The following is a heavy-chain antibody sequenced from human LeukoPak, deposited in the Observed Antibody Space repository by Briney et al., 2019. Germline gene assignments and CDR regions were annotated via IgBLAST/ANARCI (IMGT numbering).Heavy chain of an antibody. CDR3: ARHIGYDSGGYYYYYYMDV. CDR2: IYYGGST. V-gene: IGHV4-39*01. J-gene: IGHJ6*03. D-gene: IGHD3-16*01. Sequence: SETLSLTCTVSGGSISSSSYYWGWIRQPPGKGREWVGCIYYGGSTYYNPSLKSRVTISVDTSKTQFSLKLSSVTAADTAVYYCARHIGYDSGGYYYYYYMDVWGKGTTVTVSS. CDR1: GGSISSSSYY.